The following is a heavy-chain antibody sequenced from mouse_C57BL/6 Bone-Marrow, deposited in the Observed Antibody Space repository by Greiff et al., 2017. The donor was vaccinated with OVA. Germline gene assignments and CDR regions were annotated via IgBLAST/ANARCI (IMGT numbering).Heavy chain of an antibody. CDR2: ILPGSGST. CDR3: ARERVYYDYDDPFDY. V-gene: IGHV1-9*01. D-gene: IGHD2-4*01. J-gene: IGHJ2*01. CDR1: GYTFTGYW. Sequence: QVQLKESGAELMKPGASVKLSCKATGYTFTGYWIEWVKQRPGHGLEWIGEILPGSGSTNYNEKFKCKATFTADTSSNTAYMQLSSLTTEDSAIYYCARERVYYDYDDPFDYWGQGTTLTVSS.